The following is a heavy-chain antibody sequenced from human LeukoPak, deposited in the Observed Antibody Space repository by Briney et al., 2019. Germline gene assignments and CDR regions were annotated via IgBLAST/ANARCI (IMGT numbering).Heavy chain of an antibody. D-gene: IGHD3-22*01. V-gene: IGHV1-46*01. Sequence: GASVKVSCKASGYTFTSYYMHWVRQAPGQGLEWMGIINPSGGSTSYAQKFQGRVTMTRDTSTSTVYMELSSLRSEDTAVYYCATHNYYDSSGSQEADIWGQGTMVTVSS. J-gene: IGHJ3*02. CDR3: ATHNYYDSSGSQEADI. CDR2: INPSGGST. CDR1: GYTFTSYY.